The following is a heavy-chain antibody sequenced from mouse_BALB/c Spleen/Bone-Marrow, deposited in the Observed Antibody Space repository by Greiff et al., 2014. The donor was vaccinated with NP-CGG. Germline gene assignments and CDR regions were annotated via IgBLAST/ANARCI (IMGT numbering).Heavy chain of an antibody. V-gene: IGHV1S34*01. CDR1: DYSLTDYY. J-gene: IGHJ4*01. D-gene: IGHD1-1*01. CDR3: ARSKGIYYYGSSYAMDY. Sequence: LVKTGASVKISCKASDYSLTDYYIHWVKQTHGKSLEWIGYISCYNGATNYNQKFKGKATFTADTSSSAAYMQFSSLTSEDSAVYYCARSKGIYYYGSSYAMDYWGQGTSVTVSS. CDR2: ISCYNGAT.